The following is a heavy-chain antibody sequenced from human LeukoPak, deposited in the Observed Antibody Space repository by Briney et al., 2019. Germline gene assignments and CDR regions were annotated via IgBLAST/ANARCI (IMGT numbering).Heavy chain of an antibody. Sequence: KSGESLKISCKASGYSFTNFWIGWVRQMPGKGPEWMGIIYPGDSDTRYSPSFQGQVTMSADKSISTAYLQWSSLKASDTAMYYCARKHDHDDFPFDYWGQGTLVTVSS. CDR1: GYSFTNFW. D-gene: IGHD4-17*01. CDR2: IYPGDSDT. J-gene: IGHJ4*02. CDR3: ARKHDHDDFPFDY. V-gene: IGHV5-51*01.